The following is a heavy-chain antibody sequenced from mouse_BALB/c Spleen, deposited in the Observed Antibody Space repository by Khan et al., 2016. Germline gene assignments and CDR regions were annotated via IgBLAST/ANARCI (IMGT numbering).Heavy chain of an antibody. J-gene: IGHJ1*01. D-gene: IGHD3-1*01. CDR2: IDPANGNT. Sequence: VQLKQSGAELVKPGASVKLSCTASGFNIKDTYMHWVKQRPEQGLEWIGRIDPANGNTKYDPKFQGKATITADTSSNTAYLQLSSLTSEDTAVYFWARGATAPHWYFDVWGAGTTVTVSS. V-gene: IGHV14-3*02. CDR1: GFNIKDTY. CDR3: ARGATAPHWYFDV.